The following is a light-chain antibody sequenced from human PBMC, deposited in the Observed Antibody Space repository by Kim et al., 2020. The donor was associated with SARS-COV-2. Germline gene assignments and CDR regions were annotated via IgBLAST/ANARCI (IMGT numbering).Light chain of an antibody. V-gene: IGLV2-14*04. J-gene: IGLJ2*01. CDR2: DVS. CDR3: SSYTSSSTRVL. Sequence: QSITISCTGTSSDVGGYNYVSWYQQHPGKAPKVMIYDVSKRPSGVSNRFSGSKSGNTASLTISGLQAEDEAEYYCSSYTSSSTRVLFGGGTKLTVL. CDR1: SSDVGGYNY.